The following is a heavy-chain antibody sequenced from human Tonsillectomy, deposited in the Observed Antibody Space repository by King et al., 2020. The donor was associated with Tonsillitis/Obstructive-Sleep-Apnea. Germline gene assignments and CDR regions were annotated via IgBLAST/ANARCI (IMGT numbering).Heavy chain of an antibody. Sequence: VQLQQWGAGLLKPSETLSLTCAVYGGSFSGYYWSWIRQPPGKGLEWIREINDSGSTNYNPSLKSRVTISVDTSKNQFSLNLSSVTAADTAVYYCARVPSYSGSYYFAFDIWGQGTMVTVSS. J-gene: IGHJ3*02. CDR1: GGSFSGYY. D-gene: IGHD1-26*01. V-gene: IGHV4-34*01. CDR3: ARVPSYSGSYYFAFDI. CDR2: INDSGST.